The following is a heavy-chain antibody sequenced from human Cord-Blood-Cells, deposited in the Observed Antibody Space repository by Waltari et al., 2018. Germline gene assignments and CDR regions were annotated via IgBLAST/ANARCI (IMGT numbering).Heavy chain of an antibody. CDR2: IYHSGST. Sequence: QVQLQESGPGLVKPSETLSLTCTVSGYSISSGYYWGWIRQPPGKGLEWIGSIYHSGSTHYNPSLKSRVTISVDTSKNQFSLKLSSVTAADTAVYYCARVVNWGGYFDYWGQGTLVTVSS. CDR3: ARVVNWGGYFDY. D-gene: IGHD7-27*01. CDR1: GYSISSGYY. J-gene: IGHJ4*02. V-gene: IGHV4-38-2*02.